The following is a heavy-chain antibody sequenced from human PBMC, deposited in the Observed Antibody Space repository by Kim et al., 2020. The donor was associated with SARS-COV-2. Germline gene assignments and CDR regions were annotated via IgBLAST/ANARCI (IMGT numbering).Heavy chain of an antibody. V-gene: IGHV3-23*01. CDR1: GFTFGRYA. CDR2: INDNGDRT. D-gene: IGHD6-19*01. J-gene: IGHJ4*02. CDR3: AKDKRQFAVVAGNGGFDS. Sequence: GGSLRLSCVASGFTFGRYAMSWVRQAPGKGLEWVSSINDNGDRTWDADSVKGRFTISRDNSKSTVYLQMNSLRDEDTAVYYCAKDKRQFAVVAGNGGFDSWGQGTLVTVSS.